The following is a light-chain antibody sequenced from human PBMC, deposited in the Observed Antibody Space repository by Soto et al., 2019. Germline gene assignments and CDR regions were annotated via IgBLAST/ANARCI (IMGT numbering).Light chain of an antibody. Sequence: EIGVTQSPCTLSLSPGDAATLSCRASQTVRSSYLAWYQQKPGQAPRLLIYGASSRATGIPDRFSGSGSGTDFTLTIRRVEPEDFAVYYCHQYGGALPLTFGQGTRLEIK. CDR2: GAS. CDR3: HQYGGALPLT. J-gene: IGKJ5*01. CDR1: QTVRSSY. V-gene: IGKV3-20*01.